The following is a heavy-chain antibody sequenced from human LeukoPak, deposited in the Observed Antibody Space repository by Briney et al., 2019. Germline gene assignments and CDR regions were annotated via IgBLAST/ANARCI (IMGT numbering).Heavy chain of an antibody. CDR2: ISGSGDST. V-gene: IGHV3-23*01. CDR3: AKATGDFYYYGMDV. Sequence: PGGSLRLSCAASGFIFSSYAMSWVRQAPGKGLEWVSSISGSGDSTYSADSVKGRFTISRDNAKNSLYLQMNSLRAEDTALYYCAKATGDFYYYGMDVWGQGTTVTVSS. D-gene: IGHD3-10*01. CDR1: GFIFSSYA. J-gene: IGHJ6*02.